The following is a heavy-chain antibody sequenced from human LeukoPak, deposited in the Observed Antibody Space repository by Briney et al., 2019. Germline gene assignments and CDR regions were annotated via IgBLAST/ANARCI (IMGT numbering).Heavy chain of an antibody. CDR2: DKPSGGA. Sequence: ASVKVSCKASGYTSGYTFSNYNIHWVRQAPGQGLEWMGVDKPSGGASYAQKFQGRVTMTGDTSTDTAYMELSSLRSEDTAVYYCATGAWFDPWGQGTLVTVSS. CDR3: ATGAWFDP. CDR1: GYTSGYTFSNYN. V-gene: IGHV1-46*01. J-gene: IGHJ5*02.